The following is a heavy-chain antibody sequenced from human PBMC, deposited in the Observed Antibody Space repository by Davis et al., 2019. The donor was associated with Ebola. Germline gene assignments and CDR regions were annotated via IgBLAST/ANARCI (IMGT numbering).Heavy chain of an antibody. CDR2: VGGSGDHI. CDR3: ASDDKKAGTHYMDV. Sequence: GESLKISCAASGFSFSHYGMYWVRQAPGKGLEWISYVGGSGDHISYADSVEGRFTTSRDNARNSVYLQMNSLRVEDTAVYFCASDDKKAGTHYMDVWGKGTTVTVSS. J-gene: IGHJ6*03. V-gene: IGHV3-21*05. D-gene: IGHD1-1*01. CDR1: GFSFSHYG.